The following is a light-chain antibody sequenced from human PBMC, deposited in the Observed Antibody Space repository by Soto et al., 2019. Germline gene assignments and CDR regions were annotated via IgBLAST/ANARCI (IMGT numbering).Light chain of an antibody. CDR3: SSYEDSSILV. Sequence: QSALTQPASVSGSPGPSITISCTGTSSDIGYYDYVSWYQQHPGKAPKVMIYEVSKRPSGVSNRFSGSKSGNTASLTISGLQAEDEGDYYCSSYEDSSILVFGGGTKLTVL. J-gene: IGLJ3*02. CDR1: SSDIGYYDY. CDR2: EVS. V-gene: IGLV2-14*01.